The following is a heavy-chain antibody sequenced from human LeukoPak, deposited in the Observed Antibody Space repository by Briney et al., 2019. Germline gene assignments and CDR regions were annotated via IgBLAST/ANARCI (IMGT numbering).Heavy chain of an antibody. CDR2: ISGSGGST. CDR3: AKDPSPFDDYGDYGSLTMAHYFDY. D-gene: IGHD4-17*01. J-gene: IGHJ4*02. CDR1: GFTFSSYA. V-gene: IGHV3-23*01. Sequence: GGSLRLSCAASGFTFSSYAMSWVRQAPGKGLEWVPAISGSGGSTYYADSVKGRFTISRDNSKNTLYLQMNSLRAEDTAVYYCAKDPSPFDDYGDYGSLTMAHYFDYWGQGTLVTVSS.